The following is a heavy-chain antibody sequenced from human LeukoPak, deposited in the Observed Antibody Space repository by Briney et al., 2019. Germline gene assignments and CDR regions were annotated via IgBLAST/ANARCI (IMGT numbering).Heavy chain of an antibody. Sequence: HSGGSLRLSCAASGFTFSSYAMSWVRQAPGKGLEWVSAISGSGGSTYYADSVKGRFTISRDNSKNTLYLQMNSLRAEDTAVYYCAKAPGVVPAAMVGGWFDPWGQGTLVTVSS. CDR2: ISGSGGST. J-gene: IGHJ5*02. V-gene: IGHV3-23*01. CDR3: AKAPGVVPAAMVGGWFDP. CDR1: GFTFSSYA. D-gene: IGHD2-2*01.